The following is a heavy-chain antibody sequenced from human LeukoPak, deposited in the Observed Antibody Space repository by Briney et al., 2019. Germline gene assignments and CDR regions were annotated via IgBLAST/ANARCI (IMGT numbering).Heavy chain of an antibody. CDR1: GGSISSYY. CDR2: IYYSGST. Sequence: SETLSLTCTVSGGSISSYYWGWTRQPPGKGLEWIGSIYYSGSTYYNPSLKSRVTISVDTSKNQFSLKLSSVTAADTAVYYCARKTGTTTNFDYWGQGTLVTVSS. V-gene: IGHV4-39*07. D-gene: IGHD1-14*01. CDR3: ARKTGTTTNFDY. J-gene: IGHJ4*02.